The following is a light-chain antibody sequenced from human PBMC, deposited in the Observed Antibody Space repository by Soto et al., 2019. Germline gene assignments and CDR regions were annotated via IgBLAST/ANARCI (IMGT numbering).Light chain of an antibody. CDR3: QQYGASPRT. V-gene: IGKV3-20*01. CDR2: RAS. Sequence: EVVLTQSPGSLSLSPGESAALSCRASQTVRDDYFAWYQQRPGQAPRLLISRASRRAAGIPDRFTGSGSGTDFTLSISRVEPDDLAVYFCQQYGASPRTFGQGTKLEI. J-gene: IGKJ2*01. CDR1: QTVRDDY.